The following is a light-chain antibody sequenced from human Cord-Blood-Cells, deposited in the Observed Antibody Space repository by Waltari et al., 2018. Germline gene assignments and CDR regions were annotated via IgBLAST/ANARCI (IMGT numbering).Light chain of an antibody. CDR2: QDS. CDR1: KLGDKY. V-gene: IGLV3-1*01. CDR3: QAWDSSTVV. Sequence: SYELTQPPSVSVSPGQTASITCSGDKLGDKYACWYQQKPGQSPVLVIYQDSKRPSGIPGRFSGSNSGNTATLTISGTQGMDEADYYCQAWDSSTVVFGGGTKLTVL. J-gene: IGLJ2*01.